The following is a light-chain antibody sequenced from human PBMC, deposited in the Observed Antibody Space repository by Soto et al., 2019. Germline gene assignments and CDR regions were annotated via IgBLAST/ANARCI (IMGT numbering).Light chain of an antibody. V-gene: IGKV1-5*01. Sequence: DIQMTHSPSTLSASLGDRVTIACRASRSISPWLAWYQQTPGKPPKLLIYGASSLAAGVPSSFSGSGSGTDFTLTISSLQPDDFASYYCQQYSSSTTFGQGTKVDIK. CDR1: RSISPW. CDR2: GAS. CDR3: QQYSSSTT. J-gene: IGKJ1*01.